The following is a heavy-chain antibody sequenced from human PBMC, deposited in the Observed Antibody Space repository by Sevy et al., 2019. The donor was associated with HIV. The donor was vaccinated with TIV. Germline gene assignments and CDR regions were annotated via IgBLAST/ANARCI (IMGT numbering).Heavy chain of an antibody. Sequence: GGSLRLSCAASGFTFSTYAMTWVRQAPGKGLEWVSVISMSSGDTYYADSGKGRFTISRDNSKKTLYLQMNSLRAEDTAVYYCAKERVSGIYYTGDFDSWGQGTLVTVSS. D-gene: IGHD3-10*01. CDR3: AKERVSGIYYTGDFDS. CDR2: ISMSSGDT. V-gene: IGHV3-23*01. CDR1: GFTFSTYA. J-gene: IGHJ4*02.